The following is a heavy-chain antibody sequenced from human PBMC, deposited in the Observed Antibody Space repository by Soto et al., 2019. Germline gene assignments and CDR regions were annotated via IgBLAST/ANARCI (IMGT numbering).Heavy chain of an antibody. V-gene: IGHV3-30-3*01. CDR3: ARGTLRIAARPVYFDY. D-gene: IGHD6-6*01. J-gene: IGHJ4*02. CDR1: VFTFISYA. Sequence: GWSLRLSCASSVFTFISYAMHWVRQAPGKGLEWVAVISYDGSNKYYADSVKGRFTISRDNSKNTLYLQMNSLRAEDTAVYYCARGTLRIAARPVYFDYWGQGTLVTVSS. CDR2: ISYDGSNK.